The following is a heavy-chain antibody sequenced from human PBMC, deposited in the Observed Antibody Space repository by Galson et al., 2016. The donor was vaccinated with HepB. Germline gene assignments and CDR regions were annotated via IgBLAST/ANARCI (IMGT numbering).Heavy chain of an antibody. V-gene: IGHV3-23*01. CDR3: AKLPCIGCRSFDY. CDR2: ITREGGDT. CDR1: GFTFSSFG. D-gene: IGHD2-8*01. Sequence: SLRLSCAASGFTFSSFGMAWVRQAPGKGLEWVSTITREGGDTFYADSVKGRFTISRDNPNYTLFLQMNSLRAEDSAVYYCAKLPCIGCRSFDYWGQGTPVTVSS. J-gene: IGHJ4*02.